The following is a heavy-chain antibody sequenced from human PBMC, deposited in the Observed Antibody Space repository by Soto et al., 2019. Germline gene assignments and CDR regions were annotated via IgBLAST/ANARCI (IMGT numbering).Heavy chain of an antibody. V-gene: IGHV4-30-4*01. CDR1: GGSISSGDHF. CDR2: IYYSGST. J-gene: IGHJ4*02. D-gene: IGHD3-22*01. Sequence: SETLSLTCTVSGGSISSGDHFWSWLRQPPGMGLEWVGYIYYSGSTYYNPSLKSRVAISVDTSKNQFSLTLTSVTAADTAVYFCAREEALIVVPTGGIDYSFDYWGQGTLVTVSS. CDR3: AREEALIVVPTGGIDYSFDY.